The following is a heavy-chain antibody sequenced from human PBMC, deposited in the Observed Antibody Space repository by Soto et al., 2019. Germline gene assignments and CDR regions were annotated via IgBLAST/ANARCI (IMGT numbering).Heavy chain of an antibody. D-gene: IGHD3-10*01. CDR1: GSSINHFAYY. CDR3: ARRERYYGSPGWFDP. Sequence: PETLYLPFSFSGSSINHFAYYWGWIRQPPGKGLEWIGTVYYNENTYYNPSLKSRVAISVDTAKNQFSLNLRSVTAADTAIYFCARRERYYGSPGWFDPWGQGTLVTVSS. J-gene: IGHJ5*01. V-gene: IGHV4-39*01. CDR2: VYYNENT.